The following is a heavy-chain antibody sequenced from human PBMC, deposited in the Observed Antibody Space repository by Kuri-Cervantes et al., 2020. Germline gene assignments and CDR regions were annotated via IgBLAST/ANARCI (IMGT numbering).Heavy chain of an antibody. V-gene: IGHV4-34*01. CDR1: GFTFSNAW. CDR2: INHSGST. D-gene: IGHD3-9*01. J-gene: IGHJ4*02. Sequence: GSLRLSCAASGFTFSNAWMSWVRQAPGKGLEWIGEINHSGSTNYNPSLKSRVTISIDTSKNQFSLKLSSVTAADTAVYYCARGLGYNILTGYYRDYWGQGTLVTVSS. CDR3: ARGLGYNILTGYYRDY.